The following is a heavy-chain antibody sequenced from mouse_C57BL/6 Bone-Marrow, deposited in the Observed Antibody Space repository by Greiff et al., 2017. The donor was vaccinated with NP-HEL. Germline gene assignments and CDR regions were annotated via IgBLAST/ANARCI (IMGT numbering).Heavy chain of an antibody. CDR2: IYPRSGNT. CDR3: ARSDDGYYYFDY. J-gene: IGHJ2*01. V-gene: IGHV1-81*01. CDR1: GYTFTSYG. D-gene: IGHD2-3*01. Sequence: QLQQSGAELARPGASVKLSCKASGYTFTSYGISWVKQRTGQGLEWIGEIYPRSGNTYYNEKFKGKATLTADKSSSTAYMELRSLTSEDSAVYFCARSDDGYYYFDYWGQGTTLTVSS.